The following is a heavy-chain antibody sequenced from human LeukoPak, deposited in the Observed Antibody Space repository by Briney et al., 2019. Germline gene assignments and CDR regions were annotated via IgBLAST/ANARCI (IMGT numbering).Heavy chain of an antibody. CDR2: IVPIFGTA. D-gene: IGHD2/OR15-2a*01. CDR1: GGTFISDA. V-gene: IGHV1-69*05. CDR3: ARDGSIYGPRNFDY. J-gene: IGHJ4*02. Sequence: SVTVSCKASGGTFISDAINWVRQAPGQGLEWMGGIVPIFGTANYAQKFQGRVTITTDESTTTAYMEMSRLRSEDTAVYYCARDGSIYGPRNFDYWGQGTLVTVSS.